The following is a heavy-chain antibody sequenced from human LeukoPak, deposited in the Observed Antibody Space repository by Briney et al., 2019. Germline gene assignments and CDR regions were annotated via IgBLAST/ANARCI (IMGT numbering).Heavy chain of an antibody. CDR2: IIPIFGTA. Sequence: GSSVKVSCKASGGTFISYAISWVRQAPGQGLEWMGGIIPIFGTANYAQKFQGRVTITADKSTSTAYMELSSLRSEDTAVYYCARKAWNDAGDAFDIWGQGTMVTVSS. CDR3: ARKAWNDAGDAFDI. V-gene: IGHV1-69*06. D-gene: IGHD1-1*01. CDR1: GGTFISYA. J-gene: IGHJ3*02.